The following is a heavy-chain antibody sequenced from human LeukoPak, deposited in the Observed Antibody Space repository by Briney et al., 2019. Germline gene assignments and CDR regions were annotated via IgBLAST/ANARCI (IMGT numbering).Heavy chain of an antibody. J-gene: IGHJ4*02. V-gene: IGHV3-23*01. Sequence: GGSLRLPCAASGFTFSSYAISWVRQAPGKGLEWVSSISGRGDITYYADSVKGRFTISRDNSKNTLYLQMNSLRAEDTAVYYCGAGDSSGWYYFDYWGQGALVTVS. CDR1: GFTFSSYA. D-gene: IGHD6-19*01. CDR3: GAGDSSGWYYFDY. CDR2: ISGRGDIT.